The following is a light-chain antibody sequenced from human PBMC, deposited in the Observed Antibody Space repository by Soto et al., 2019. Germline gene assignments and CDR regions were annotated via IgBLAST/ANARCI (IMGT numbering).Light chain of an antibody. V-gene: IGKV3-15*01. Sequence: EIMMTQSPSTLSVSPGEGATLSCRASQSVRSKLAWYQQKPGQAPRLLIYGASTRATGIPARFSGSGSGVEFTLTISSLQSEDFAVYYCQQYDNWPPITFGQGTRLEIK. CDR3: QQYDNWPPIT. CDR1: QSVRSK. CDR2: GAS. J-gene: IGKJ5*01.